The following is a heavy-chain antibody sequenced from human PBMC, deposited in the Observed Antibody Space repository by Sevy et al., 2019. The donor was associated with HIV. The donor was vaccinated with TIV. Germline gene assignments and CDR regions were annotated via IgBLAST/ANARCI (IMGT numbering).Heavy chain of an antibody. D-gene: IGHD3-3*01. CDR3: AGDRNFWSGYSGGMDV. Sequence: ASVKVSCKASGYTFTGYYLHWVRQAPGQGLEWMGWINPNSGGTDYAQKFQDRVTMTRDTSINTAYMELCRLRSDDTAVYYCAGDRNFWSGYSGGMDVWGQGTTVTVSS. CDR2: INPNSGGT. J-gene: IGHJ6*02. V-gene: IGHV1-2*02. CDR1: GYTFTGYY.